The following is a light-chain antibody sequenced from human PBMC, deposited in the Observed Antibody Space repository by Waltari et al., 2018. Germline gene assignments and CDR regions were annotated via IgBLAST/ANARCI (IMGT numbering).Light chain of an antibody. V-gene: IGKV1-5*03. J-gene: IGKJ2*01. CDR1: QSISSW. Sequence: DIQMTQSPSTLSASVGDRVTITCRASQSISSWLAWYQQKPGKAPKLLIYKASSLERGVPSRFSGSGSGTEFTLTISSLQPDDFATYYCQQYKSYPYTFGQGTKLEIK. CDR3: QQYKSYPYT. CDR2: KAS.